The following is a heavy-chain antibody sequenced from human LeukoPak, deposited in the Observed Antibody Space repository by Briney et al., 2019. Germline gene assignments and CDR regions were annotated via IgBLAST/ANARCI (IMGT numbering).Heavy chain of an antibody. J-gene: IGHJ6*02. V-gene: IGHV1-69*13. CDR2: IIPIFGTA. Sequence: SVKVSCKASGGTFSSYAISWVRQAPGQGLEWMGGIIPIFGTANYAQKFQGRVTITEDESTSTAYMELSSLRSEDTAVYYCARDEMVVAAKGRNYYYGMDVWGQGTTVTVSS. CDR1: GGTFSSYA. D-gene: IGHD2-15*01. CDR3: ARDEMVVAAKGRNYYYGMDV.